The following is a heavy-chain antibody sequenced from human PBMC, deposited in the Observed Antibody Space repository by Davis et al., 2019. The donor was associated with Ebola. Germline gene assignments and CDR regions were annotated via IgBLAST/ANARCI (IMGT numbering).Heavy chain of an antibody. CDR3: AREPPITATSSVDS. V-gene: IGHV3-48*04. Sequence: GESLKISCAASGFTFSSYSMNWVRQAPGKGLEWVSYISSSSSTIYYADSVKGRFTISRDNAKNSLYLQMNDLRVDDTAVYFCAREPPITATSSVDSWGQGTRVTVSS. J-gene: IGHJ4*02. CDR2: ISSSSSTI. D-gene: IGHD6-25*01. CDR1: GFTFSSYS.